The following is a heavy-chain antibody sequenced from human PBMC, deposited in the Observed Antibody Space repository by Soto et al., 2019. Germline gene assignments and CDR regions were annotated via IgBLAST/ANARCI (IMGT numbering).Heavy chain of an antibody. V-gene: IGHV4-59*01. Sequence: PSETLSLTCTVSGGSISSYYWTWIRQPPGKGLEWIGYIYSSGSTNYNPSLKSRVTISVDTSKNQFSLKPSSLTAADTAVYYCVRGTVPVTFRLDSWGRGSLVTVYS. J-gene: IGHJ5*01. D-gene: IGHD6-19*01. CDR2: IYSSGST. CDR1: GGSISSYY. CDR3: VRGTVPVTFRLDS.